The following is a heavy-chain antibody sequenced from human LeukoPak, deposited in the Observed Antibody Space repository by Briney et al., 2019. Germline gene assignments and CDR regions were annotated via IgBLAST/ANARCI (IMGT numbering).Heavy chain of an antibody. CDR2: IYYTGST. D-gene: IGHD6-19*01. CDR1: GGSISSGDYS. V-gene: IGHV4-30-4*01. CDR3: ARQKRNSSGWYGDY. J-gene: IGHJ4*02. Sequence: SETLSLTCTVSGGSISSGDYSWSWIRQPPGKGLEWIGYIYYTGSTYYNPSLKSRVTISVDTSKNQFSLKLSSVTAADTAVYYCARQKRNSSGWYGDYWGQGTLVTVSS.